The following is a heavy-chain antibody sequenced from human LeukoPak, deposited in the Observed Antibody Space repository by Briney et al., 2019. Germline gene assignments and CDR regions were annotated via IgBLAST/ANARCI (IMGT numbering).Heavy chain of an antibody. Sequence: PGGSLRLSCAASGFTFRSYVMHWVRQAPGKGLEWLANIKTDGSEQYYVDSVKGRFTISRDNAMNSLYLQMNSLRADDTAVYYCAREYCSGGTCYLPGYWGQGTLVTVSS. CDR2: IKTDGSEQ. CDR1: GFTFRSYV. V-gene: IGHV3-7*04. J-gene: IGHJ4*02. CDR3: AREYCSGGTCYLPGY. D-gene: IGHD2-15*01.